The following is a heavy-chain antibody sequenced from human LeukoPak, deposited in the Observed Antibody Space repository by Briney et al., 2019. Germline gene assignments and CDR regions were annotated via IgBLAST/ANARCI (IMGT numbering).Heavy chain of an antibody. J-gene: IGHJ5*02. D-gene: IGHD2-21*02. CDR2: IYPGDSDT. CDR3: ARFDCGGDCYSGNL. CDR1: GYSFTSYW. V-gene: IGHV5-51*01. Sequence: GESLQISCQGSGYSFTSYWIAWVRQMPGKGLEWMGIIYPGDSDTRYSPSFQGHVTISTDKSITTTYLQWSSLKASDTAMYYCARFDCGGDCYSGNLWGQGTLVTVSS.